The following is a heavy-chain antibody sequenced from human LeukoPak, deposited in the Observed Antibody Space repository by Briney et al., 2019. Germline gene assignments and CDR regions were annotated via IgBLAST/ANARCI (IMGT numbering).Heavy chain of an antibody. CDR3: ARDSVVVVPAASLHGMDV. CDR2: ISGSGGST. V-gene: IGHV3-23*01. D-gene: IGHD2-2*01. Sequence: PGGSLRLSCAASGFTFSSYAMSWVRQAPGKGLEWVSAISGSGGSTYYADSVKGRFTISRDNSKNTLYLQMNSLRAEDTAVYYCARDSVVVVPAASLHGMDVWGQGTTVTVSS. CDR1: GFTFSSYA. J-gene: IGHJ6*02.